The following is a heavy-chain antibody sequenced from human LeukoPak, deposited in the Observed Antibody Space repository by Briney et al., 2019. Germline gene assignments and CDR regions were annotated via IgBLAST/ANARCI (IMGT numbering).Heavy chain of an antibody. Sequence: PETLSLTCTVSGASISSYFWSWVRQPPGKGPEWLGYIYHNGGPYYNPSLKSRVSISLDTSKNGFSLNLTSVTAGDTAIYYCARLYGGKYYTAFDVWGQGTMATVSS. CDR2: IYHNGGP. D-gene: IGHD2-15*01. V-gene: IGHV4-59*08. CDR1: GASISSYF. CDR3: ARLYGGKYYTAFDV. J-gene: IGHJ3*01.